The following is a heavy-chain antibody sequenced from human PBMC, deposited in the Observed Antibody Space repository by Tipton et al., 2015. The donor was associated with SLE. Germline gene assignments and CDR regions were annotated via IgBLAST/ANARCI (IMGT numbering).Heavy chain of an antibody. CDR1: GFTFSSYA. CDR3: ARDGAAVAGTEFDY. J-gene: IGHJ4*02. D-gene: IGHD6-19*01. CDR2: INSDGSST. V-gene: IGHV3-74*01. Sequence: SLRLSCAASGFTFSSYAMSWVRQAPGKGLVWVSRINSDGSSTSYADSVKGRFTISRDNAKNTLYLQMNSLRAEDTAVYYCARDGAAVAGTEFDYWGQGTLVTVSS.